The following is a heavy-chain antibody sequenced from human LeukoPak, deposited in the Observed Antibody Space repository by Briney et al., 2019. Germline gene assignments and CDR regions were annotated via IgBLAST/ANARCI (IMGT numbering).Heavy chain of an antibody. CDR3: ARGQYSSGWLDY. V-gene: IGHV1-8*01. CDR2: MNPNSGNT. CDR1: GYTFTSYD. J-gene: IGHJ4*02. Sequence: ASVKVSCKASGYTFTSYDINWVRQATGQGLEWMGWMNPNSGNTGYAQKFQGRVTMTRNTSISTAYMELSSLRSEDTAVYYCARGQYSSGWLDYWGQGTLVTVSS. D-gene: IGHD6-19*01.